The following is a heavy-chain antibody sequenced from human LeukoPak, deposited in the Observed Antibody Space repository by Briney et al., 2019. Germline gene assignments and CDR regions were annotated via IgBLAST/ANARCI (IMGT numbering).Heavy chain of an antibody. V-gene: IGHV3-48*04. J-gene: IGHJ4*02. D-gene: IGHD3-22*01. Sequence: GGSLRLSCAASGFTFSSYSMNWVRQAPGKGLEWVSYISSSSSTIYYADSVKGRFTISRDNAKNSLYLQMNSLRAEDTAVYYCARGNYYGSRELPHWGQGTLVTVSS. CDR1: GFTFSSYS. CDR3: ARGNYYGSRELPH. CDR2: ISSSSSTI.